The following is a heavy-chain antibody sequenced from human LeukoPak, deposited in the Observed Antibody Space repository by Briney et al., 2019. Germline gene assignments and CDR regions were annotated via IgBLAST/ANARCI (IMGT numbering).Heavy chain of an antibody. CDR3: AKWDYYFDY. D-gene: IGHD1-26*01. V-gene: IGHV3-30-3*02. Sequence: GGSLRLSCAASGFTFNSYAMYWVRQAPGKGLEWVAVISYDGSNKYYADSVKGRFTISRDNSKNTLYLQMNSLRAEDTAAYYCAKWDYYFDYWGQGTLVTVSS. CDR1: GFTFNSYA. CDR2: ISYDGSNK. J-gene: IGHJ4*02.